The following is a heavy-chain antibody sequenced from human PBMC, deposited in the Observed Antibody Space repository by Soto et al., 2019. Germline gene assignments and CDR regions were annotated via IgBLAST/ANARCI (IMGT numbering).Heavy chain of an antibody. CDR3: ARDDHCSGGSCYSAAFGG. J-gene: IGHJ4*02. CDR1: GYTFTSYG. Sequence: ASVKVSCKASGYTFTSYGISWVRQAPGQGLEWMGWISAYNGNTNYAQKLQGRVTMTRDTSTSTVYMELSSLRSEDTAVYYCARDDHCSGGSCYSAAFGGWGQGTLVTVSS. CDR2: ISAYNGNT. D-gene: IGHD2-15*01. V-gene: IGHV1-18*01.